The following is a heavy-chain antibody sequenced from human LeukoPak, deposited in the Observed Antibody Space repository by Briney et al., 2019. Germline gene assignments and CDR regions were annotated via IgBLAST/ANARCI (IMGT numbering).Heavy chain of an antibody. J-gene: IGHJ6*03. V-gene: IGHV1-2*02. CDR2: INPHSGGT. CDR1: GYTFNAYY. Sequence: ASVKVSCKASGYTFNAYYIHWVRQAPRQGLEWMGWINPHSGGTNSTQKFQDRVTMTRDTSISTVYMELRRLRSDDTAVYYCARDRDSYGDYYFFYMDVWGKGTTVAVSS. D-gene: IGHD5-18*01. CDR3: ARDRDSYGDYYFFYMDV.